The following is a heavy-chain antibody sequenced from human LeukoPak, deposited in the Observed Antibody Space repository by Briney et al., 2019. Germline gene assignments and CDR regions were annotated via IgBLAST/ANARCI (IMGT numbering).Heavy chain of an antibody. V-gene: IGHV4-61*02. CDR3: ARSTLVRVDY. CDR1: GGFISSGIYY. J-gene: IGHJ4*02. Sequence: SQTLSLTCTVSGGFISSGIYYWSWIRQPAGNGLEWIGRIYTSGSTNYNPSLKSRVTISVDTSKNQFSLKLSSVTAADTAVYYCARSTLVRVDYWGQGTLVTVSS. CDR2: IYTSGST. D-gene: IGHD6-13*01.